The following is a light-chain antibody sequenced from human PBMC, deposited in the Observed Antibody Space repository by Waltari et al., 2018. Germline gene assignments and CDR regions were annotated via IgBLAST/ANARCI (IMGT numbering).Light chain of an antibody. J-gene: IGKJ1*01. CDR3: QHYNNWPRT. CDR2: GAS. V-gene: IGKV3-15*01. Sequence: EIVMTQSPATLSVSPGERATLSCRASQSVSSNLAWYQQKPGQAPRLLIYGASTRATGIPARLSGSGSGTEFTLTISSLQSEDFAVYYCQHYNNWPRTFGQGTKVGIK. CDR1: QSVSSN.